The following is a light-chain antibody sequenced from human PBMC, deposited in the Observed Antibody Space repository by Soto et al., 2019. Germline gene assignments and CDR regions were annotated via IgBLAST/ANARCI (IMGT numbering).Light chain of an antibody. J-gene: IGLJ2*01. Sequence: QSVLTQPPSVSAAPGQKVSISCSGSGSNIGSYSVSWYQPLPGTAPKLLIYDDNKRPSGIPDRFSGSKSGTSATLGITGLQTGDEADYYCATWDRILSVVVCGGGTK. CDR3: ATWDRILSVVV. CDR1: GSNIGSYS. V-gene: IGLV1-51*01. CDR2: DDN.